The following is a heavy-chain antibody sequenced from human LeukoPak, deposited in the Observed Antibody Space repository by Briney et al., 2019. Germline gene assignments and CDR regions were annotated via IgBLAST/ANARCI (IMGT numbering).Heavy chain of an antibody. V-gene: IGHV3-48*03. Sequence: PGGSLRLSCAASGLSFSSFAMSWVRQAPGKGLEWVSYISSSGSTIYYADSVKGRFTISRDNAKNSLYLQMNSLRAEDTAVYYCARDSSGSSFDYWGQGTLVTVSS. CDR1: GLSFSSFA. CDR2: ISSSGSTI. J-gene: IGHJ4*02. D-gene: IGHD1-26*01. CDR3: ARDSSGSSFDY.